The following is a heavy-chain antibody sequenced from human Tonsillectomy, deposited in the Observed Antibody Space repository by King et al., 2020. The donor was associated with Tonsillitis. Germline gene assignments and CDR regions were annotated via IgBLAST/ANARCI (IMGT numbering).Heavy chain of an antibody. J-gene: IGHJ6*03. Sequence: TLQESGPALVKSTQTLTLTCTFSGFSLSTSAMCVSWIRQPPGKALEWLARIDWDDAKYYSTSLKTRLTISKDTSKNQVVLTMTNMDPVDTATYYCARITAAAGTGYYYYYMDVWGKGTTVTVSS. CDR3: ARITAAAGTGYYYYYMDV. V-gene: IGHV2-70*11. CDR1: GFSLSTSAMC. D-gene: IGHD6-13*01. CDR2: IDWDDAK.